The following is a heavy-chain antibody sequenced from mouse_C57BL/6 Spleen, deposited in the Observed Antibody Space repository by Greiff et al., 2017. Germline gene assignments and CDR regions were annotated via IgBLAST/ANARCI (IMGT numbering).Heavy chain of an antibody. Sequence: VQLQQPGAELVMPGASVKLSCKASGYTFTSYWMHWVKQRPGQGLEWIGEIDPSDSYTNYNQKFKGKSTLTVDKSSSTAYMQLSSLTSEDSAVYYCARLEGSSLYYFDYWGQGTTLTVSS. CDR1: GYTFTSYW. J-gene: IGHJ2*01. D-gene: IGHD1-1*01. CDR2: IDPSDSYT. CDR3: ARLEGSSLYYFDY. V-gene: IGHV1-69*01.